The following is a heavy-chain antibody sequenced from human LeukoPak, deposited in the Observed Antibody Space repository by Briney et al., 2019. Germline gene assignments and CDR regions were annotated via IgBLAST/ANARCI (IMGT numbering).Heavy chain of an antibody. CDR1: GGSISSYY. Sequence: SETLSLTCTVSGGSISSYYWSWIRQPPGKGLEWIGYIYYSGSTNCNPSLKSRVTISVDTSKNQFSLKLSSVTAADTAVYYCASRKELSLVDYWGQGTLVTVSS. V-gene: IGHV4-59*08. J-gene: IGHJ4*02. D-gene: IGHD3-16*02. CDR2: IYYSGST. CDR3: ASRKELSLVDY.